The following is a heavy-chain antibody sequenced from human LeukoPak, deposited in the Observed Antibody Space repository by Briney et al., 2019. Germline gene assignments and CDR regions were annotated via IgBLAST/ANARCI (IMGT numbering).Heavy chain of an antibody. D-gene: IGHD3-10*01. V-gene: IGHV4-39*01. CDR1: GGSISSSSYY. CDR2: IYYSGST. J-gene: IGHJ6*03. CDR3: ARPPSITSYYYYMDV. Sequence: SETLSLTCTVSGGSISSSSYYWGWIRQPPGKGLEWIRSIYYSGSTYYNPSLKSRVTISVDTSKNQFSLKLSSVTAADTAVYYCARPPSITSYYYYMDVWGKGTTVTISS.